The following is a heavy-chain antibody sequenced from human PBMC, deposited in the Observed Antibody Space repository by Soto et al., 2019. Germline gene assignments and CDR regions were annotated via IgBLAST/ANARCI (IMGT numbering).Heavy chain of an antibody. CDR3: ATTITGTGDY. V-gene: IGHV1-69*12. Sequence: QVQLVQSGAEVKKPGSSVKVSCKASGGTFSSYAISWVRQAPGQGLEWMGGIIPIFGTANYAQKFQGRVXIXADEATSTAYRELSSLRSEDTAVYYCATTITGTGDYWGQGTLVTVSS. J-gene: IGHJ4*02. CDR1: GGTFSSYA. D-gene: IGHD1-20*01. CDR2: IIPIFGTA.